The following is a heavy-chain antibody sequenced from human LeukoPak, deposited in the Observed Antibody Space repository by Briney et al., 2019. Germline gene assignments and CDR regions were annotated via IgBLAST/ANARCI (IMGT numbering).Heavy chain of an antibody. D-gene: IGHD4-11*01. CDR2: ISSSSSTI. Sequence: GGSLRLSCAASGFTFSSYSMNWVRQAPGKGLEWVSYISSSSSTIYYADSVKGRFTISRDNAKNSLYLQMNSLRAEDTAVYYCARDRTVSTGGMDVWGQGTTVTVSS. CDR1: GFTFSSYS. J-gene: IGHJ6*02. V-gene: IGHV3-48*04. CDR3: ARDRTVSTGGMDV.